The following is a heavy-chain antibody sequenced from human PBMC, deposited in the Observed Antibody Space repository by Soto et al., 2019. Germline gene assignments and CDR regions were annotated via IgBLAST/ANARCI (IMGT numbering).Heavy chain of an antibody. D-gene: IGHD3-3*01. Sequence: HPGGSLRLSCVASGFIVSSNQMSWVRQAPGKGLEWVSVIYSGHTTYYADSVEGRFTISRDDSKNTLYPQMNSLRVEDTAVYYCVRGPSDHKLRLVEWPYGDYWGQGALVTVSS. J-gene: IGHJ4*02. V-gene: IGHV3-53*01. CDR3: VRGPSDHKLRLVEWPYGDY. CDR2: IYSGHTT. CDR1: GFIVSSNQ.